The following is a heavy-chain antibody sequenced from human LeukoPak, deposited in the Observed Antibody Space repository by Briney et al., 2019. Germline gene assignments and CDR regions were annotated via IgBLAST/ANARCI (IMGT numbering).Heavy chain of an antibody. CDR1: GFSFSSHG. CDR3: ARDLNGMDV. Sequence: GGSLRLSCAASGFSFSSHGMHWVRQAPGKGLEWVAVVWYDGSNKYYADSVKGRFTISGDNSKNTLYLQMNSLRAEDTAVYYCARDLNGMDVWGQGTTVTVFS. CDR2: VWYDGSNK. J-gene: IGHJ6*02. V-gene: IGHV3-33*01.